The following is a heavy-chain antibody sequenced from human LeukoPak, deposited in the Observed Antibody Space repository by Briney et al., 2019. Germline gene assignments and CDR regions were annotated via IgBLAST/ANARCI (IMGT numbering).Heavy chain of an antibody. Sequence: GESLKISCKGSGYSFTSYWIGWVRHMREKGLEWMGIIYPGDSDTRYSPSFQGQVTISADKSISTAYLQWSSLKASDTAMYYCARRGIAAAGIGLNYFDYWGQGTLVTASS. CDR2: IYPGDSDT. CDR3: ARRGIAAAGIGLNYFDY. D-gene: IGHD6-13*01. V-gene: IGHV5-51*01. CDR1: GYSFTSYW. J-gene: IGHJ4*02.